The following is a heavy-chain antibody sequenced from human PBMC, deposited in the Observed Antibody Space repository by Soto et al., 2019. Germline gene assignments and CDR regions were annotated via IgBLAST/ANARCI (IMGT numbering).Heavy chain of an antibody. CDR3: ARGPSDYSFDY. CDR2: INSDGSRR. D-gene: IGHD4-17*01. CDR1: GFTFSSYW. V-gene: IGHV3-74*01. J-gene: IGHJ4*02. Sequence: GGSLRLSCTASGFTFSSYWMYWVRQAPGKGLVWVSRINSDGSRRDYTDSVKGRFTISRDNAKNTLYLQMSSLRAEDTAVYYCARGPSDYSFDYWGQGTLVTVSS.